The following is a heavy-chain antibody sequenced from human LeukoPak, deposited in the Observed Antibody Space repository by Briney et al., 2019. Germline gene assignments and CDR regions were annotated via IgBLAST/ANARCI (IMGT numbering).Heavy chain of an antibody. CDR3: ARVEVVITSVGYFQH. CDR1: GYSISSGYY. J-gene: IGHJ1*01. CDR2: IYHSGRT. D-gene: IGHD3-22*01. Sequence: SETLSLTCTVSGYSISSGYYWGWIRQPPGKGLGWIGSIYHSGRTYYNPSLKRRVTISVDPSKTHFSLKLSSLTAADTAVYYCARVEVVITSVGYFQHWGQGTLVTVSS. V-gene: IGHV4-38-2*02.